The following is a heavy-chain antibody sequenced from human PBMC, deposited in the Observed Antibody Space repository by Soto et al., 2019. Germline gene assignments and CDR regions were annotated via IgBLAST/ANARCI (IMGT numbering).Heavy chain of an antibody. CDR3: ARSRGAAAGINWFDP. CDR2: INPNSGIT. D-gene: IGHD6-13*01. Sequence: ASVKVSCKASGYRFTNYYMLWVRQAPGQGLEWMGIINPNSGITNYAQNFQGRVTMTRDTSTSTVYMELSSLKSEDTAVYYCARSRGAAAGINWFDPWGQGTLVTVSS. J-gene: IGHJ5*02. V-gene: IGHV1-46*03. CDR1: GYRFTNYY.